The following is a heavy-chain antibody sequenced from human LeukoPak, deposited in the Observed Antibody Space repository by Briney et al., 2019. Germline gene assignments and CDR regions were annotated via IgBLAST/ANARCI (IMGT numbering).Heavy chain of an antibody. D-gene: IGHD3-9*01. J-gene: IGHJ3*02. CDR1: GYTFTGYY. CDR2: INPNSGGT. Sequence: ASVKVSCKASGYTFTGYYMHWVRQAPGQGLEWMGWINPNSGGTNYAQKFQGRVTMTRDTSISTAYMELSRLRPDDTAVYYCARDHGEGYFDWLLPPDAFDIWGQGTMVTVSS. CDR3: ARDHGEGYFDWLLPPDAFDI. V-gene: IGHV1-2*02.